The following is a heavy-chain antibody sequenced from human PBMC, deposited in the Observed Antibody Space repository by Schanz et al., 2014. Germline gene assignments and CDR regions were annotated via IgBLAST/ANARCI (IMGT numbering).Heavy chain of an antibody. V-gene: IGHV1-46*03. CDR1: GYSFTTYD. Sequence: QVQLVQSGAEVKKPGASVRVSCKASGYSFTTYDVNWVRQAPGQGLEWMGKINPSSGTTRIAQNFQGRLTVTRDTSTSTVNMELSSLRSEDTAVYYCARGGFFDSTSFDSWGQGTLXTVSS. CDR3: ARGGFFDSTSFDS. D-gene: IGHD2-2*01. CDR2: INPSSGTT. J-gene: IGHJ4*02.